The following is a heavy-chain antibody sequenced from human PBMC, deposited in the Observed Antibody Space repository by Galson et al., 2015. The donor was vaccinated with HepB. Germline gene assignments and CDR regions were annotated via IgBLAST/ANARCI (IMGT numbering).Heavy chain of an antibody. CDR3: AREGGGSSGWSFEY. CDR1: GYTFRDYG. CDR2: ISIYNGDT. J-gene: IGHJ4*02. Sequence: SVKVSCKASGYTFRDYGIIWVRQAPGQGLEWMGWISIYNGDTKYARKLRGRVTMTTDTSTSTAYMELRSLRSDDTAVYYCAREGGGSSGWSFEYWGQGTLVTVSS. V-gene: IGHV1-18*01. D-gene: IGHD6-19*01.